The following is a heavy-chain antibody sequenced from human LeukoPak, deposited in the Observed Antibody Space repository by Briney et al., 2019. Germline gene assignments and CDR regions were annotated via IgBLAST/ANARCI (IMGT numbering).Heavy chain of an antibody. CDR3: AREIIGSGSYYNLHFDY. V-gene: IGHV4-34*08. Sequence: GSLRLSCAASGFTFSSYWMSWVRQAPGKGLEWIGEINHSGSTNYNPSLKSRVTTSVDTSKNQFSLKLSSVTAADTAVYYCAREIIGSGSYYNLHFDYWGQGTLVTVSS. D-gene: IGHD3-10*01. CDR2: INHSGST. CDR1: GFTFSSYW. J-gene: IGHJ4*02.